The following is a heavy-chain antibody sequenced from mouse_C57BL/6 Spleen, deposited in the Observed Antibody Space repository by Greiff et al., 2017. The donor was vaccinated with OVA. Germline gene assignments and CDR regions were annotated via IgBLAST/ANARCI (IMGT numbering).Heavy chain of an antibody. D-gene: IGHD1-1*01. CDR2: INYDGSST. CDR3: ARDRYYGSRGYFDV. Sequence: EVKLMESEGGLVQPGRSMKLSCTASGFTFSDYYMAWVRQVPEKGLEWVANINYDGSSTYYLDSLKSRFIISRDNAKNILYLQMSSLKSEDTATYYCARDRYYGSRGYFDVWGTGTTVTVSS. J-gene: IGHJ1*03. V-gene: IGHV5-16*01. CDR1: GFTFSDYY.